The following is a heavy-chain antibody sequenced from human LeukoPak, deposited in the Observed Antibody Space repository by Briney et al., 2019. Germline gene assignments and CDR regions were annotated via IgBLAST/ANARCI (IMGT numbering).Heavy chain of an antibody. Sequence: GGSLRLSCSASGFTFSAYSLHWVRQAPGKRLEYVSAIANNGGRTFYADSVKGRCTISRDNSKNTLFLQMGSLRAEDTAVYFCARVGDNNAFDIWGQGTTVTVSS. D-gene: IGHD2-21*01. CDR3: ARVGDNNAFDI. CDR2: IANNGGRT. J-gene: IGHJ3*02. CDR1: GFTFSAYS. V-gene: IGHV3-64*02.